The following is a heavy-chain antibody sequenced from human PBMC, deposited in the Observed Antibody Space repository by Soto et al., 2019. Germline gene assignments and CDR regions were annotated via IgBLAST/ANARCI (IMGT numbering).Heavy chain of an antibody. V-gene: IGHV1-69*02. D-gene: IGHD6-13*01. Sequence: ASVKVSCKASGGTFSSYTISWVRQAPGQGLEWMGRIIPILGIANYAQKFQGRVTITADKSTSTAYMELRSLRSDDTAVYYCARVGSSSWYSRWFDPWGQGTLVTVSS. J-gene: IGHJ5*02. CDR1: GGTFSSYT. CDR2: IIPILGIA. CDR3: ARVGSSSWYSRWFDP.